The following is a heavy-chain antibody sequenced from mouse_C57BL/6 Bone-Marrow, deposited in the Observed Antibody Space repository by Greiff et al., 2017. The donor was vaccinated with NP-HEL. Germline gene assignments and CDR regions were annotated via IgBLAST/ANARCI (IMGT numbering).Heavy chain of an antibody. CDR1: GYTFTDYY. CDR3: ANYYYGSSYHWYFDV. V-gene: IGHV1-26*01. D-gene: IGHD1-1*01. CDR2: INPNNGGT. Sequence: VQLQQSGPELVKPGASVKISCKASGYTFTDYYMNWVKQSHGKSLEWIGDINPNNGGTSYNQKFKGKATLTVDKSSSTAYMELRSLTSEYSAVYYCANYYYGSSYHWYFDVWGTGTTVTVSS. J-gene: IGHJ1*03.